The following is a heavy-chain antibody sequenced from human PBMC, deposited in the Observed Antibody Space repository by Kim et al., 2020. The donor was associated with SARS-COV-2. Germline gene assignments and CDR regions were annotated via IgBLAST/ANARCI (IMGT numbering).Heavy chain of an antibody. CDR2: ISSSSSTI. V-gene: IGHV3-48*02. J-gene: IGHJ4*02. D-gene: IGHD6-13*01. Sequence: GGSLRLSCAASGFTFSSYSMNWVRQAPGKGLEWVSYISSSSSTIYYADSVKGGFTISRDNAKNSLYLQMNSLRDEDTAVYYCASGGYSSSWYCVYWGQGTLVTVSS. CDR1: GFTFSSYS. CDR3: ASGGYSSSWYCVY.